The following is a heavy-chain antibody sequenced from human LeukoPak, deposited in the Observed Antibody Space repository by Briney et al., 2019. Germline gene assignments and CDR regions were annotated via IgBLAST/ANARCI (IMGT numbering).Heavy chain of an antibody. CDR2: INHSGST. Sequence: SETLSLTCAVYGGPFSGYYWSWIRQPPGKGLEWIGEINHSGSTNYNPSLKSRVTISVDTSKNQFSLKLSSVTAADTAVYYCARGLSHQEPFNFDYWGQGTLVTVSS. V-gene: IGHV4-34*01. CDR1: GGPFSGYY. CDR3: ARGLSHQEPFNFDY. J-gene: IGHJ4*02.